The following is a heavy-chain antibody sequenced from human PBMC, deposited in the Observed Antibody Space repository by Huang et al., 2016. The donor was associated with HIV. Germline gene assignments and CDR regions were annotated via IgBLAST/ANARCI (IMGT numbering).Heavy chain of an antibody. D-gene: IGHD2-15*01. CDR1: GFIFSNFG. CDR2: ISYEGRSD. J-gene: IGHJ5*02. Sequence: QVQLVESGGGVVQPGTSLRLSCEASGFIFSNFGMHWVRQAPGKGLEWVAVISYEGRSDRYSDSVKGRFTISRDNDKNTLSLEMNRLRHDDTAVYYCAKESRWFSDFDQWGQGTLVTVSS. CDR3: AKESRWFSDFDQ. V-gene: IGHV3-30*18.